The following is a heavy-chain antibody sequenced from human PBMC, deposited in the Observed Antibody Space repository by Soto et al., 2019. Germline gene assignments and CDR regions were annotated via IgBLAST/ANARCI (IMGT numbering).Heavy chain of an antibody. CDR1: GGTFSSYA. CDR3: ARDRGSGSNNNWFDP. Sequence: SVKVSCKASGGTFSSYAISWVRQAPGQGLEWMGGIIPIFGTADYAQKFQGRVTITADESTSTAYMELSSLRSEDTAVYYCARDRGSGSNNNWFDPWGQGTLVTVSS. CDR2: IIPIFGTA. J-gene: IGHJ5*02. V-gene: IGHV1-69*13. D-gene: IGHD3-10*01.